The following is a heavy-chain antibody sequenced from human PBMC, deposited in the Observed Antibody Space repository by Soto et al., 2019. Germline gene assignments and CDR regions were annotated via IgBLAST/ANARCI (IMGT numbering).Heavy chain of an antibody. Sequence: QVQLVESGGGVVQPGRSLRLSCAASGFTFSSYGMHWVRQAPGKGLEWVAVISYDGSNKYYANSVKGRFTISRDNSKNTLYLQMNSLRAEDTAVYYCAKRWELAFGYWGQGTLVTVSS. CDR1: GFTFSSYG. V-gene: IGHV3-30*18. D-gene: IGHD1-26*01. J-gene: IGHJ4*02. CDR3: AKRWELAFGY. CDR2: ISYDGSNK.